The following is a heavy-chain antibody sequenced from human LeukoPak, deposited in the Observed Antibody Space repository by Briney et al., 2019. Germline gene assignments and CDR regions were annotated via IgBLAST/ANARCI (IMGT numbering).Heavy chain of an antibody. CDR3: AIMGATWGFDY. J-gene: IGHJ4*02. CDR1: GYTFTSYG. Sequence: ASVKVSCKASGYTFTSYGISWVRQAPGQGLEWMGWISAYNGNTNYAQKFQGRVTLTTDTSTSTAYMELRSLRSDDTAVYYCAIMGATWGFDYWGQGTLVTVPS. D-gene: IGHD3-16*01. V-gene: IGHV1-18*01. CDR2: ISAYNGNT.